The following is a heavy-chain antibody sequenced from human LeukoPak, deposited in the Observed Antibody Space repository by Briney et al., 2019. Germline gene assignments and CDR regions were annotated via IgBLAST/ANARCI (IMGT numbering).Heavy chain of an antibody. CDR3: ARDSAAGTFTQHYYYYYYMDV. J-gene: IGHJ6*03. V-gene: IGHV4-39*07. Sequence: SETLSLTCTVSGGSISSSSYYWGWIRQPPGKGLEWIVSIYYSGSTYYNPSLKSRVTISVDTSKNQFSLKLSSVTAADTAVYYCARDSAAGTFTQHYYYYYYMDVWGKGTTVTVSS. CDR1: GGSISSSSYY. D-gene: IGHD6-13*01. CDR2: IYYSGST.